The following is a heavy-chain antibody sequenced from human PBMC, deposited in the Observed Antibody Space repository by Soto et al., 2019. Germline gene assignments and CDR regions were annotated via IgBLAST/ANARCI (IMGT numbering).Heavy chain of an antibody. CDR3: ARHQYYYDSSGYTLDY. V-gene: IGHV4-39*01. Sequence: NPSETLSLTCTVSGGSISSSTYYWVWIRQPPGKGLEWIGSVYYSGSTYYNPSLKSRVTISVDTSNNQFSLKLNSVTAADTAVYYCARHQYYYDSSGYTLDYWGQGTLVTVSS. CDR1: GGSISSSTYY. J-gene: IGHJ4*02. CDR2: VYYSGST. D-gene: IGHD3-22*01.